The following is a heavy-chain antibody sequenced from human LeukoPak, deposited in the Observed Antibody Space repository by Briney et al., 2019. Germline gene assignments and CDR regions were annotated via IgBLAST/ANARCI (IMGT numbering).Heavy chain of an antibody. CDR1: GLSFSDHF. CDR2: SRDKANSYTT. D-gene: IGHD5-24*01. J-gene: IGHJ4*02. V-gene: IGHV3-72*01. CDR3: ANFFGNNFGF. Sequence: GGSLRLSCAASGLSFSDHFMDWVRQAPGKGLEWVGRSRDKANSYTTEYAASVEGRFTISRDNSKNSLYLQMNSLRTEDTAVYYCANFFGNNFGFWGQGTLVTVSS.